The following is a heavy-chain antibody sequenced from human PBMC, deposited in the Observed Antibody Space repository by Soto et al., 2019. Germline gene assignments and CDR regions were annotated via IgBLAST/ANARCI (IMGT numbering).Heavy chain of an antibody. D-gene: IGHD5-12*01. V-gene: IGHV3-9*01. CDR3: AREGDGYNGWFDP. CDR2: ISWNSGSI. CDR1: GFTFDDYA. J-gene: IGHJ5*02. Sequence: GGSLRLSCAASGFTFDDYAMHWVRQAPGKGLEWVSGISWNSGSIGYADSVKGRFTISRDNAKNSLYLQMNSLRAEDTALYYCAREGDGYNGWFDPWGQGTLVTVSS.